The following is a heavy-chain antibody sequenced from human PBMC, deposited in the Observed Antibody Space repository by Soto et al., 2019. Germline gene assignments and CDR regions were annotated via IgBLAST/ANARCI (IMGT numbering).Heavy chain of an antibody. CDR3: ARGQVAAAGTYSSWLDP. D-gene: IGHD6-13*01. J-gene: IGHJ5*02. V-gene: IGHV4-34*01. CDR1: GGSFSGYY. CDR2: INHSGST. Sequence: SETLSLTCAVYGGSFSGYYWSWIRQPPGKGLEWIGEINHSGSTNYNPSLKSRVTISVDTSKNQFSLKLSSVTAADTAVYYCARGQVAAAGTYSSWLDPWGQGTLVTVSS.